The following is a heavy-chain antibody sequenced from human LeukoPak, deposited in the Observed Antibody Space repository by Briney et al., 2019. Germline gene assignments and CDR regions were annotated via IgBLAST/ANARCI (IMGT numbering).Heavy chain of an antibody. CDR3: ARDQGGSYSGGDYDAFDI. J-gene: IGHJ3*02. D-gene: IGHD6-19*01. CDR2: IKRDGSDR. V-gene: IGHV3-7*01. Sequence: PGGSLRLSCAASGFIFKNFWMTWVRQAPGKGLEWVANIKRDGSDRYYVDSVKGRFTISRDNAKNSLFLRMNSLRAEDTAVYYCARDQGGSYSGGDYDAFDIWGQGTMVTVSS. CDR1: GFIFKNFW.